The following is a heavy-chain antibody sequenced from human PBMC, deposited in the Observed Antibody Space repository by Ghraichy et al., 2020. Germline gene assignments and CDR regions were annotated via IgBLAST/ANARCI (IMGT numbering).Heavy chain of an antibody. V-gene: IGHV4-4*07. CDR1: GDSISNYL. CDR2: VYSGGRT. Sequence: SETLSLYCTVSGDSISNYLWSWIRQSAGKGLEWIGRVYSGGRTNYNPSLKSRVTMSVDTSKNQFSLKLSSVTAADTAVYYCARGGGIGVVIIPPNWFDTGGPGTLVTVSS. CDR3: ARGGGIGVVIIPPNWFDT. J-gene: IGHJ5*02. D-gene: IGHD3-3*01.